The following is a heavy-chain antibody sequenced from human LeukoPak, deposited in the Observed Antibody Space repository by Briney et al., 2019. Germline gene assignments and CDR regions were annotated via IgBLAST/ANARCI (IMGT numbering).Heavy chain of an antibody. D-gene: IGHD5-18*01. Sequence: GRSLRLSCAASGFTFSSYGMHWVRQAPGKGLEWVAVIWYDGSNKYYADSVKGRFTISRDNSKNTLYLQMNSLRAEDKAVYYCAKDSGYSYGYSAFDIWGQGTMVTVSS. CDR3: AKDSGYSYGYSAFDI. CDR1: GFTFSSYG. CDR2: IWYDGSNK. V-gene: IGHV3-33*06. J-gene: IGHJ3*02.